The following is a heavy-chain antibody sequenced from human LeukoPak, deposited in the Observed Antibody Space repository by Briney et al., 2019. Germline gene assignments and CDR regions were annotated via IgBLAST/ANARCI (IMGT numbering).Heavy chain of an antibody. J-gene: IGHJ6*02. D-gene: IGHD3-10*01. CDR2: FDSEDGEI. V-gene: IGHV1-24*01. CDR1: GYTLTELS. Sequence: ASVKVSCKVSGYTLTELSIHWVRQAPGKGLEWMGGFDSEDGEIVYAQKFQGRVTMTEDTSSDTAYMELSSLRSEDTAVYYCARGESRQWFGELLDYYYGMDVWGQGTTVTVSS. CDR3: ARGESRQWFGELLDYYYGMDV.